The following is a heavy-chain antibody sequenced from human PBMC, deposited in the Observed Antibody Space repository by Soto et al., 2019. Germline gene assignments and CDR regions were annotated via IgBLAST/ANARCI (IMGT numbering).Heavy chain of an antibody. Sequence: QVQLQESGPGLVKPSGTLSLTCAVSGGSISSSNWWSWVRQPPGKGLEWIGEIYHSGSTNYNPSLNSRATISVDNSKNPFSLKLSSVTAADTAVYYCAREKGGYNPFDYWGQGTLVTVSS. CDR2: IYHSGST. V-gene: IGHV4-4*02. D-gene: IGHD5-12*01. J-gene: IGHJ4*02. CDR1: GGSISSSNW. CDR3: AREKGGYNPFDY.